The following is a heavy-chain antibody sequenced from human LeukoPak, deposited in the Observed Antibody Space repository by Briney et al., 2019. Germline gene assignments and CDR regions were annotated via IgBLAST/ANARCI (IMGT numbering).Heavy chain of an antibody. CDR3: ARGGVVAAHSNGY. CDR2: INPNSGGT. Sequence: ASMKVSCKASGYTFTGYYMHWVRQAPGQGLEWMGWINPNSGGTNYAQKFQGRVTMTRDTSISTAYMELSRLRSDDTAVYYCARGGVVAAHSNGYWGQGTLVTVSS. V-gene: IGHV1-2*02. J-gene: IGHJ4*02. D-gene: IGHD2-15*01. CDR1: GYTFTGYY.